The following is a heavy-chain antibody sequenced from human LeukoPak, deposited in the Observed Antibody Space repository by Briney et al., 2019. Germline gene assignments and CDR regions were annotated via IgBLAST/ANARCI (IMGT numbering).Heavy chain of an antibody. Sequence: HPGGSLRLSCAASGFTFSSYAMSWVRQAPGKGLEWVSAISGSDGSTYYADSVKGRFTISRDNSKNTLYLQMNSLRAEDTAVYYCAKSGILGGYCSGGSCYQFDYWGQGTLVTVSS. D-gene: IGHD2-15*01. CDR3: AKSGILGGYCSGGSCYQFDY. CDR2: ISGSDGST. J-gene: IGHJ4*02. V-gene: IGHV3-23*01. CDR1: GFTFSSYA.